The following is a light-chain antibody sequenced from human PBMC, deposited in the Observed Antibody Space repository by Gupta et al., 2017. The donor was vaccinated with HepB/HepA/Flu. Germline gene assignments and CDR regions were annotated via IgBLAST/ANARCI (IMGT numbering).Light chain of an antibody. CDR2: YNS. J-gene: IGLJ1*01. V-gene: IGLV3-21*04. CDR3: EVWDGSIGHHV. CDR1: NIGSNS. Sequence: SSVPTQPPSVSVAPGQTARITCGGNNIGSNSVHWYQQKPGQAPVLVISYNSDRPSGVPERFSGSNSDNTATLTISRVEAEDEADYYCEVWDGSIGHHVFGTGTKVTVL.